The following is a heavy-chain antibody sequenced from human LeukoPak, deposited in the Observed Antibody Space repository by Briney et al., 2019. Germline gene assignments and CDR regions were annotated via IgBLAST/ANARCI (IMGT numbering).Heavy chain of an antibody. Sequence: SETLSLTRTVSGGSISSRSYYWGWIRQPPGKVLEWIGTIYYSGSTYYNPSLKSRVTISVDTSKNQFSLKLSSVTAADTAVYYCARCSGGSCYYGLDVWGQGTTVTVSS. CDR2: IYYSGST. V-gene: IGHV4-39*01. J-gene: IGHJ6*02. D-gene: IGHD2-15*01. CDR1: GGSISSRSYY. CDR3: ARCSGGSCYYGLDV.